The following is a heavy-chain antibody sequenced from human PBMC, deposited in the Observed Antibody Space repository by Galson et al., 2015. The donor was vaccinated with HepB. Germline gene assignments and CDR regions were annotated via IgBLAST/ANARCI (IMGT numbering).Heavy chain of an antibody. J-gene: IGHJ1*01. CDR3: AKTPSYDFWSGYPEERYFQH. CDR2: ISGSGGST. CDR1: GFTFSSYA. V-gene: IGHV3-23*01. D-gene: IGHD3-3*01. Sequence: SLRLSCAASGFTFSSYAMSWVRQAPGKGLEWVSAISGSGGSTYYADSVKGRFTISRDNSKNTLYLQMNSLRAEDTAVYYCAKTPSYDFWSGYPEERYFQHWGQGTLVTVSS.